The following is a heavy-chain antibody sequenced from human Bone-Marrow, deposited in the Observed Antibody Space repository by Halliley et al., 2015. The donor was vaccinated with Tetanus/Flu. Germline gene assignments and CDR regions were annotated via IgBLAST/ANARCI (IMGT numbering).Heavy chain of an antibody. D-gene: IGHD3-3*01. J-gene: IGHJ6*02. V-gene: IGHV4-31*03. CDR3: ARDRMVWLLSAPPLPEHYGIEP. CDR2: IYHSGDS. Sequence: TLSLTCTVIGGSVDGGDYYWNWIRKLPGKGLEWIGHIYHSGDSSYNPSLKGRVTISLDTSKSQLSLKLTSVTAADTAVDYWARDRMVWLLSAPPLPEHYGIEPWGQGTTVTVSS. CDR1: GGSVDGGDYY.